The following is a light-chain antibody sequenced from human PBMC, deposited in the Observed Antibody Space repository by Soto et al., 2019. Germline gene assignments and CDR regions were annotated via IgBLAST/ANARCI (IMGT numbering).Light chain of an antibody. J-gene: IGKJ1*01. V-gene: IGKV1-39*01. CDR2: AAS. Sequence: DIQMAHSPSSLAGCVGDGVSISCRASQSISSYLNWYQHKPGKAPKLLIYAASSLQTGVPSRFSGSRSGTDFALTISSLQRDDFATYYCQQTDSFPRTFGQGTKVDIK. CDR3: QQTDSFPRT. CDR1: QSISSY.